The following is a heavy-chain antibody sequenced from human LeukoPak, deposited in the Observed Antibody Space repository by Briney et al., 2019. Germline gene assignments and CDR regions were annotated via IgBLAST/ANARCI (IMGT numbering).Heavy chain of an antibody. V-gene: IGHV1-24*01. CDR1: GYTLTELS. J-gene: IGHJ5*02. CDR2: FDPEKGET. CDR3: ARGSIAARGGFDP. D-gene: IGHD6-6*01. Sequence: ASVKVSCKVSGYTLTELSMHWVRQAPGKGFEWMGRFDPEKGETIYAQKFQGRVTMTEDTSTDTAYMELSSLRSEDTAVYYCARGSIAARGGFDPWGQGTLVTVSS.